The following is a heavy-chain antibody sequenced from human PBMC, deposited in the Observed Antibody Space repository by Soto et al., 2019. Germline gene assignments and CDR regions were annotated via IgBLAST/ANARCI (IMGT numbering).Heavy chain of an antibody. D-gene: IGHD3-10*01. CDR1: GYSFTSYW. J-gene: IGHJ6*02. Sequence: GESLKISCKGSGYSFTSYWIGWVRQMPGKGLEWMGIIYPGDSDTRYSPSFQGQVTISADKSISTAYLQWSSLKASDTAMYYCARDQSVPPEYVLLWFGEPRQGYYYYGMDVWGQGTTVTVSS. CDR3: ARDQSVPPEYVLLWFGEPRQGYYYYGMDV. CDR2: IYPGDSDT. V-gene: IGHV5-51*01.